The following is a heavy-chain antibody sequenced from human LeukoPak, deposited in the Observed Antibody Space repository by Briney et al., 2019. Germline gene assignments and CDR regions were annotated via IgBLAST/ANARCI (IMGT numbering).Heavy chain of an antibody. Sequence: SETLSLTCTVSGYSISSGYYWGWIRQPPGKGLEWIGSIYHSGSTYYNPSLKSRVTISVDTSKNQFSLKLSSVTAADTAVYYCARRRDYDFWSGYSDYWGQGTLVTVSS. J-gene: IGHJ4*02. CDR3: ARRRDYDFWSGYSDY. CDR2: IYHSGST. V-gene: IGHV4-38-2*02. D-gene: IGHD3-3*01. CDR1: GYSISSGYY.